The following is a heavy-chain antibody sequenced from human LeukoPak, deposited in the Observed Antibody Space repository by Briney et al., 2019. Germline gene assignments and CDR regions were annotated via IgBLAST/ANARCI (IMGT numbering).Heavy chain of an antibody. V-gene: IGHV1-69*13. CDR3: ASMYYYDSSGYYDRGY. CDR1: GGTFSSYA. CDR2: IIPIFGTA. J-gene: IGHJ4*02. D-gene: IGHD3-22*01. Sequence: SVKVSCKASGGTFSSYAISWVRQAPGQGLEWMGGIIPIFGTANYAQKFQGRVTIAADESTSTAYMELSSLRSEDTAVYYCASMYYYDSSGYYDRGYWGQGTLVTVSS.